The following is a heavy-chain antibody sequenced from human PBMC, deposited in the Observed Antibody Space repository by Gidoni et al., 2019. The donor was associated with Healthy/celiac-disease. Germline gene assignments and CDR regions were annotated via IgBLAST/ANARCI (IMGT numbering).Heavy chain of an antibody. Sequence: EVQLVESGGGLVQPGGSLRLSCAAAGFTCSSYSMNWVRQAPGKGLEWVSYISSSSSTIYYADSVKGRFTISSDHANNSLYLQLNSLSDEYTAVSYCARDTPRYGRWDFDLWGRGTLVTVSS. CDR2: ISSSSSTI. V-gene: IGHV3-48*02. CDR1: GFTCSSYS. CDR3: ARDTPRYGRWDFDL. J-gene: IGHJ2*01. D-gene: IGHD4-17*01.